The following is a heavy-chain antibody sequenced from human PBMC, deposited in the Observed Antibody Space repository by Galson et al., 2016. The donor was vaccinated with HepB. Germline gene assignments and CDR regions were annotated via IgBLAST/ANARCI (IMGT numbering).Heavy chain of an antibody. CDR2: VDPSDSYS. D-gene: IGHD1-26*01. J-gene: IGHJ6*03. Sequence: QSGAEVTAPGESLRISCEGSGYTFTSYWISWVRQMPGKGLEWMGRVDPSDSYSLYSPSFQGHVTISADKSISTAYLQWSSLKASDTAIYYCARQGEEVVGATFSYYYMDVWGKGTTVTVSS. V-gene: IGHV5-10-1*01. CDR1: GYTFTSYW. CDR3: ARQGEEVVGATFSYYYMDV.